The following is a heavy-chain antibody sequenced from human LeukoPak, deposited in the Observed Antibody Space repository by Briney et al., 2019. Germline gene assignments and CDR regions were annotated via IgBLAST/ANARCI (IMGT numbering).Heavy chain of an antibody. D-gene: IGHD3-22*01. CDR3: ARAGYYYDSSGYSNWFDP. CDR2: IHYSGST. J-gene: IGHJ5*02. Sequence: SETLSLTCTVSGGSISSYYWSWIRQPPGKGLEWIGYIHYSGSTNYNPSLKSRVTISVDTSKNQFSLKLSSVTAADTAVYYCARAGYYYDSSGYSNWFDPWGQGTLVTVSS. CDR1: GGSISSYY. V-gene: IGHV4-59*08.